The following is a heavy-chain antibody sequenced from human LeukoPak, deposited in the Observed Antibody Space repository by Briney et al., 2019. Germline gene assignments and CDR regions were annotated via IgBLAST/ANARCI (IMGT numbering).Heavy chain of an antibody. CDR3: ARVRPGPYNWFDP. Sequence: GASVKVSCKASGYTFTTYDINWVRQAPGQGLECMGWINTNSGDRGYAEKFQGRVTVTRDNSISTAYMELSSLTSEDTAIYYCARVRPGPYNWFDPWGQGTLVTVSP. CDR2: INTNSGDR. V-gene: IGHV1-8*02. J-gene: IGHJ5*02. CDR1: GYTFTTYD. D-gene: IGHD3-10*01.